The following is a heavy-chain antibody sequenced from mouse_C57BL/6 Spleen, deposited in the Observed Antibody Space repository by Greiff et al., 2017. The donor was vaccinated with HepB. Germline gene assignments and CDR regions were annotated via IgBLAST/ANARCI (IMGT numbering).Heavy chain of an antibody. Sequence: EVKVVESGGGLVKPGGSLKLSCAASGFTFSSYAMSWVRQTPEKRLEWVATISDGGSYTYYPDNVKGRFTISRDNAKNNLYLQMSHLKSEDTAMYYCARDSDYDDEYYAMDYWGQGTSVTVSS. V-gene: IGHV5-4*01. D-gene: IGHD2-4*01. CDR1: GFTFSSYA. J-gene: IGHJ4*01. CDR2: ISDGGSYT. CDR3: ARDSDYDDEYYAMDY.